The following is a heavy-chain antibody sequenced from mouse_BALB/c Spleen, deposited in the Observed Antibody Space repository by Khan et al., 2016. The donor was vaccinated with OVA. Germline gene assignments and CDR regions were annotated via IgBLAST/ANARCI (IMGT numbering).Heavy chain of an antibody. CDR1: GFSLTSYG. Sequence: QVQLKESGPGLVAPSQSLSITCTVSGFSLTSYGVIWVRQPPGKGLEWLGVIRGDGNTNYNSAIISRLIICKDNSKSQAFFKLNSLQTNDTSTYYCSEITPDYWSMDYWGQGTTVTVSS. CDR3: SEITPDYWSMDY. CDR2: IRGDGNT. D-gene: IGHD1-1*01. V-gene: IGHV2-3*01. J-gene: IGHJ4*01.